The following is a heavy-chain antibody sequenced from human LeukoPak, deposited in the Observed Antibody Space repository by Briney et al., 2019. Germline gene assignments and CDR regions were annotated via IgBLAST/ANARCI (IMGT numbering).Heavy chain of an antibody. Sequence: PGGSLRLSCAASRFTFSSYAMSWVRQAPGKGLEYVSGISSNGGTIYYSNSVKGRFTISRDNSKNTLYLQMGSLRVEDMAVYYCARSLGELSFFDHWGQGTLVTVSS. D-gene: IGHD3-16*02. CDR1: RFTFSSYA. CDR3: ARSLGELSFFDH. CDR2: ISSNGGTI. J-gene: IGHJ4*02. V-gene: IGHV3-64*01.